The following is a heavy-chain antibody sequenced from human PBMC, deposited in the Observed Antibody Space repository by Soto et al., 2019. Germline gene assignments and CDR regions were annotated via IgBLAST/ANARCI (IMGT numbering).Heavy chain of an antibody. CDR1: GFSLSNTRLG. CDR2: IFSNAEK. V-gene: IGHV2-26*01. D-gene: IGHD3-3*01. J-gene: IGHJ1*01. CDR3: ARMSIVEGYLQY. Sequence: QVTLKESGPVLVKPTETLTLTCSVSGFSLSNTRLGVSWIRQPPGKALEWLAHIFSNAEKSYNTSLESSLTSPRNTSKNHVVLAMTTMHSLDPGAYYCARMSIVEGYLQYWGQGTLVTVSS.